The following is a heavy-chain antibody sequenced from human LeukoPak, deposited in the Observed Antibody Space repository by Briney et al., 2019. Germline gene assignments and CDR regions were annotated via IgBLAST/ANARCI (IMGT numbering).Heavy chain of an antibody. D-gene: IGHD6-13*01. J-gene: IGHJ4*02. V-gene: IGHV4-39*07. CDR3: AKRGSNTWSDFDY. Sequence: SETLSLTCTVSGGSISSSSYYWGWIRQPPGKGREWIGSIYYSGSTYYNPSLKSRATISVDTSKNQFSLKLNSVTAADTAVYYCAKRGSNTWSDFDYWGQGTLVTVSS. CDR2: IYYSGST. CDR1: GGSISSSSYY.